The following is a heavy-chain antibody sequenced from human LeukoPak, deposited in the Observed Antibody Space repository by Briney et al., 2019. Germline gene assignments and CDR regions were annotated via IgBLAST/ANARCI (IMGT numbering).Heavy chain of an antibody. J-gene: IGHJ4*02. V-gene: IGHV5-51*01. Sequence: GESLKISCKGSGYSFTTYWIAWVRQKPGRGLEWMGIISPDDSDIRYSPSFQGHVTISADKSISTAYLQWSSLQASDTAMYYCARHEGSGSYYSYWGQGTLVTVSS. CDR3: ARHEGSGSYYSY. CDR1: GYSFTTYW. D-gene: IGHD1-26*01. CDR2: ISPDDSDI.